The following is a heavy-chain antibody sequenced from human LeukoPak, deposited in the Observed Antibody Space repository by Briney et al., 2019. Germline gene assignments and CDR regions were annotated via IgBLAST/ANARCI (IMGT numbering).Heavy chain of an antibody. J-gene: IGHJ5*02. CDR3: ARDPGREYQLLDEWFDP. Sequence: EASVKVSCKASGYTFTSYGISWVRQAPGQGLEWMGWISAYNGNTNYAQKLQGRVTMTTDTSTSTAYMELRSLRSDDTAVYYCARDPGREYQLLDEWFDPWGQGTLVTVSS. V-gene: IGHV1-18*01. CDR1: GYTFTSYG. D-gene: IGHD2-2*01. CDR2: ISAYNGNT.